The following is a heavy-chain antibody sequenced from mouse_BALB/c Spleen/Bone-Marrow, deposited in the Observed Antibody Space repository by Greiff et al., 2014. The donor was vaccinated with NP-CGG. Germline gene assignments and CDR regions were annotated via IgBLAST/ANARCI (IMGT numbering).Heavy chain of an antibody. J-gene: IGHJ2*01. CDR1: GYTFTSYW. Sequence: VQLQQSGTELVKPGTSVKMSCKASGYTFTSYWTHWVKQRPGQGLEWIGDIYPGSDSTNYNEKFKSKATLTVDTSSSTAYMQLKSLTSEDSAVDYYAREKDWVFDYWGQGTTLSVSS. D-gene: IGHD4-1*01. V-gene: IGHV1-55*01. CDR3: AREKDWVFDY. CDR2: IYPGSDST.